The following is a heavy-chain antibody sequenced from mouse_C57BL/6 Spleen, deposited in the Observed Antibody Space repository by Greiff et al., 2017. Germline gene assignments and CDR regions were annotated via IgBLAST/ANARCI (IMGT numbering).Heavy chain of an antibody. J-gene: IGHJ1*03. CDR3: ARGGGGYFDD. V-gene: IGHV1-69*01. CDR1: GYTFTSYW. CDR2: IDPSDSYT. Sequence: QVQLKQPGAELVMPGASVKLSCKASGYTFTSYWMHWVKQRPGQGLEWIGEIDPSDSYTNYNQKFKGKSTLTVDKSSSTAYMQLSSLTSEDSAVYYCARGGGGYFDDWGTGTTVTVSS.